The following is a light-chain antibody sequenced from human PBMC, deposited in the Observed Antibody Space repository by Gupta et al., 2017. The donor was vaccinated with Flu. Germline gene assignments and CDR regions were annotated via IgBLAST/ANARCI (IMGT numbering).Light chain of an antibody. CDR1: QTVPNDN. CDR3: QQYDTPPRT. V-gene: IGKV3-20*01. CDR2: GAS. J-gene: IGKJ1*01. Sequence: VLTQSPGTLSLSPGEEATLSCRASQTVPNDNLAWYQQKPGASPRLLIYGASRRATGVPDRISAGGSATDFTLTISRLEPADSAIYYCQQYDTPPRTFGQGTKVEVK.